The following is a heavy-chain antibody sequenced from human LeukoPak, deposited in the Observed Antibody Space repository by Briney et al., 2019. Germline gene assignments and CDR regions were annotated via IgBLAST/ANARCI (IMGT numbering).Heavy chain of an antibody. CDR3: ASSTVTHPPLYYYYYMDV. D-gene: IGHD4-17*01. CDR2: IYYSGST. J-gene: IGHJ6*03. CDR1: GGSISSGSYY. V-gene: IGHV4-61*09. Sequence: RPSQTLSLTCTVSGGSISSGSYYWSWIRQPAGKGLEWIGYIYYSGSTNYNPSLKSRVTISVDTSKNQFSLKLSSVTAADTAVYYRASSTVTHPPLYYYYYMDVWGKGTTVTVSS.